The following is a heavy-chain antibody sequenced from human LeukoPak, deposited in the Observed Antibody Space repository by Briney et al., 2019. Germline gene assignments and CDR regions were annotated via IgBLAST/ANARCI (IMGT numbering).Heavy chain of an antibody. CDR3: TRGSGYCSGGTCRWFDP. CDR2: IYYSDYT. J-gene: IGHJ5*02. V-gene: IGHV4-39*07. CDR1: GGSSYY. D-gene: IGHD2-15*01. Sequence: SETLSLTCTVSGGSSYYWGWIRQPPGKGLEWIGSIYYSDYTYYNPSLKGRVTISVDTSKNQFSLKLSSVTAADTAVYYCTRGSGYCSGGTCRWFDPWGQGTLVTVSS.